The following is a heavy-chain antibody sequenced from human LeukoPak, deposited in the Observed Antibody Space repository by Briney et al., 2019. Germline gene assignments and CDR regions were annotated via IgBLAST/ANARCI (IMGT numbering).Heavy chain of an antibody. J-gene: IGHJ4*02. Sequence: PGGSLRLSCAASGFTFNTYAMSWVRQAPGKGLEWVSRISDGGSTTTYADSVKGRFTISRDNAKNTLYLQMNGLRAEDTAVYYCSRSAYYDGSGNYYDYWGQGTLVTVSS. D-gene: IGHD3-22*01. CDR2: ISDGGSTT. V-gene: IGHV3-74*01. CDR1: GFTFNTYA. CDR3: SRSAYYDGSGNYYDY.